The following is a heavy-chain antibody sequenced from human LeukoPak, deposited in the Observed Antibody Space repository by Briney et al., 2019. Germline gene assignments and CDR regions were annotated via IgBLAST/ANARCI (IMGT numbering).Heavy chain of an antibody. CDR3: ARRGNFYYYYGMDV. Sequence: SETLSLTCAVYGGSFSGYYWSWIRQPPGKGLEWIGEINYSGSTNYNPSLKSRVTISVDTSKNQFSLKLSSVTAADTAVYYCARRGNFYYYYGMDVWGQGTTVTVSS. V-gene: IGHV4-34*01. D-gene: IGHD4-23*01. CDR2: INYSGST. CDR1: GGSFSGYY. J-gene: IGHJ6*02.